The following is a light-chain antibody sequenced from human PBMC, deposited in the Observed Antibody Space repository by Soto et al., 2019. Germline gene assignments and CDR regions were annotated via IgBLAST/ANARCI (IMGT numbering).Light chain of an antibody. J-gene: IGKJ4*02. Sequence: DMEMTQSPSSLSASVGDRVTITCRASQSIRKYLNWYQHKPVKVPKLLIYAASSLQSGVPTRFSGSGSGTDFTLTINSRQPEYFATYYCQQSYGTPLTFGGGTKIELK. CDR2: AAS. CDR1: QSIRKY. CDR3: QQSYGTPLT. V-gene: IGKV1-39*01.